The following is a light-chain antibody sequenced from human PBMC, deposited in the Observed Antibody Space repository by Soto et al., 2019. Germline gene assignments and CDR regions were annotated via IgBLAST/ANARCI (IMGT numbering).Light chain of an antibody. Sequence: DIQLTQSPSSLSASVGDTITITCRASQGIRSDLGWCQQKPGKAPKRLIYAASTLHSGVPSRFSGSGSGTQFTLTISSLQPEDFATYYCQHHNTYPRGFGQGTRLEIK. V-gene: IGKV1-17*01. CDR2: AAS. CDR3: QHHNTYPRG. J-gene: IGKJ5*01. CDR1: QGIRSD.